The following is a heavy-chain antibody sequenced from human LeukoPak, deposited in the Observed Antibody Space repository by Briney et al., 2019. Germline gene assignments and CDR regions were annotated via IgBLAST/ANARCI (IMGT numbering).Heavy chain of an antibody. J-gene: IGHJ2*01. CDR2: INPSGGST. D-gene: IGHD1-14*01. V-gene: IGHV1-46*03. CDR1: GYTFTSYY. Sequence: ASVKVSCKASGYTFTSYYMHWVRQAPGQGLEWMGIINPSGGSTSYAQKFQGRVTMNRDTSTSTVYMELSSLRSEDTAVYYCARETAGNWYFDLWGRGTLVTVSS. CDR3: ARETAGNWYFDL.